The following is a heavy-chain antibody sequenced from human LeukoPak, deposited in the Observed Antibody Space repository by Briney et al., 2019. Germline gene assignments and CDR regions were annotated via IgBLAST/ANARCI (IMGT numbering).Heavy chain of an antibody. D-gene: IGHD3-10*01. CDR3: AKDQPSVTLWFGEFPFDY. CDR1: GFTFRRYA. J-gene: IGHJ4*02. CDR2: ISGSGGST. Sequence: PGGSLRLSCAASGFTFRRYAMSWVRQAPGKGLEWVSAISGSGGSTYYADSVKGRFTISRDNSKNTLYLQMNSLRAEDTAVYYCAKDQPSVTLWFGEFPFDYWGQGTLVTVSS. V-gene: IGHV3-23*01.